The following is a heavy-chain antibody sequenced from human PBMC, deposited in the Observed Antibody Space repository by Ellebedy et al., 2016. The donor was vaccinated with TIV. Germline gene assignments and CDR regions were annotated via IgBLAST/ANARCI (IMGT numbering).Heavy chain of an antibody. CDR2: ISSTSSST. Sequence: GESLKISCAASGFTFSSYSINWVRQAPGKGLEWVSSISSTSSSTYYAGSVKGRFTISRDNAKNSLFLQMSSLRPEDTAVYYCARDPITVAGGGSFDYWGQGTLVTVSS. V-gene: IGHV3-21*01. CDR1: GFTFSSYS. CDR3: ARDPITVAGGGSFDY. D-gene: IGHD6-19*01. J-gene: IGHJ4*02.